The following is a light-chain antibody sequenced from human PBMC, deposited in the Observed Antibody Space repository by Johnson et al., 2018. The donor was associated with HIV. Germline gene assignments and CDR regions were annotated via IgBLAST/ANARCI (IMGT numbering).Light chain of an antibody. V-gene: IGLV1-51*02. CDR3: GTRDSSLSAYV. J-gene: IGLJ1*01. Sequence: QSVLTQPPSVSAAPGQKVTISCSGSSSNIGDNFVSWYQQLPGRAPKLLIYENNKRPSEIHDRFAGSKYCTSAPLRTIGLQTGDEADYYCGTRDSSLSAYVFGTGTKVTVL. CDR1: SSNIGDNF. CDR2: ENN.